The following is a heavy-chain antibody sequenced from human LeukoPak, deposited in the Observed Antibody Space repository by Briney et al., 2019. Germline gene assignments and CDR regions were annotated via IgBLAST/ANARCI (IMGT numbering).Heavy chain of an antibody. Sequence: SETLSLTCTVSGGSISSYYWTWIRQPPGKGLEWIGYIYYSGSTNYNPSLKSRVTISVDTSKNQFSLKLSSVTAADTAVYYCARGSERLSRKMDVWGKGTTVTVSS. D-gene: IGHD2-2*01. V-gene: IGHV4-59*01. CDR2: IYYSGST. J-gene: IGHJ6*04. CDR3: ARGSERLSRKMDV. CDR1: GGSISSYY.